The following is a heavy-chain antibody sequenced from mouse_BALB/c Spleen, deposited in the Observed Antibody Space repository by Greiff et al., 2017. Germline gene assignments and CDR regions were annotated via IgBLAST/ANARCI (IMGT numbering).Heavy chain of an antibody. Sequence: QVQLQQSGAELVRPGASVTLSCKASGYTFTDYEMHWVKQTPVHGLEWIGAIDPETGGTAYNQKFKGKATLTADKSSSTAYMELRSLTSEDSAVYYCTRSFYCGSSYGYAMDYWGQGTSVTVSS. CDR1: GYTFTDYE. CDR3: TRSFYCGSSYGYAMDY. J-gene: IGHJ4*01. D-gene: IGHD1-1*01. V-gene: IGHV1-15*01. CDR2: IDPETGGT.